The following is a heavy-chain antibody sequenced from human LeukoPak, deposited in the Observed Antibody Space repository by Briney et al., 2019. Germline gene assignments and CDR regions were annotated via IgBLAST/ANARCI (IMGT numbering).Heavy chain of an antibody. CDR2: IYSGGST. D-gene: IGHD6-13*01. Sequence: GGSLRLSCAASGFTVSSNYMSRVRQAPGKGLEWVSLIYSGGSTYYADSVKGRFTISRDNSKNTLYLQMNSLRAEDTAVYYCAKDRLVAAANHGYWGQGTLVTVSS. CDR3: AKDRLVAAANHGY. CDR1: GFTVSSNY. J-gene: IGHJ4*02. V-gene: IGHV3-53*01.